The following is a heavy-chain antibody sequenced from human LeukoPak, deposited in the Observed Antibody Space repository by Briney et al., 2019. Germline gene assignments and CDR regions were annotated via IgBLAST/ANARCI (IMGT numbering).Heavy chain of an antibody. V-gene: IGHV1-69*13. CDR1: GGTFSSYA. CDR2: IIPIFGTA. D-gene: IGHD3-3*01. J-gene: IGHJ6*02. Sequence: SVKVSCKASGGTFSSYAISWVRQAPGQGLEWMGGIIPIFGTANYAQKFQGRVTITADESTSTAYMELSSLRSEDTAVYYCANQGYDFWSGYSYYYYYGMDVWGQGTTVTVSS. CDR3: ANQGYDFWSGYSYYYYYGMDV.